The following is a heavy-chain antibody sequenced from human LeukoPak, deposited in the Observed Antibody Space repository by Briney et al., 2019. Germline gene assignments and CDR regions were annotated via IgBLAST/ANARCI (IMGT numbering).Heavy chain of an antibody. CDR3: ARGLRSVTWERELMYYQFYGMDV. D-gene: IGHD1-7*01. CDR2: ITHSGAT. Sequence: SQTLSLTCAVSGESFTDYYWIWIRQFPGKGLEWIGEITHSGATNYNPSLKNRVTISIDTSKKQFSLRLRSLTAADMGVFYCARGLRSVTWERELMYYQFYGMDVWGQGTTVSVSS. V-gene: IGHV4-34*01. J-gene: IGHJ6*02. CDR1: GESFTDYY.